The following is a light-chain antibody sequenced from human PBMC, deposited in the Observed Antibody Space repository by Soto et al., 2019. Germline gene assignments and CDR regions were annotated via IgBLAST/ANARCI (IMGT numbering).Light chain of an antibody. CDR1: SSDVGGYNY. Sequence: QSVLTQPASVSGSPGQSITISCTGTSSDVGGYNYVSWYQHHPGKAPRLMIYDVSNRPSGFSNRFSGSKSGNTASLTISGLQAEDEANYYRSSYTFSSIPYVFGTGTKVTVL. J-gene: IGLJ1*01. CDR2: DVS. V-gene: IGLV2-14*03. CDR3: SSYTFSSIPYV.